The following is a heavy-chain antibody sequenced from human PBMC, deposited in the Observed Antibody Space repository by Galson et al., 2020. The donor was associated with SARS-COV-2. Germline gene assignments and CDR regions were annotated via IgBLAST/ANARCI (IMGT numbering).Heavy chain of an antibody. J-gene: IGHJ5*02. Sequence: NSGGSLRLSCAASGFTFSDYYMSWIRQAPGKGLEWVSYISSSGSTIYYADSVKGRFTISRDNAKNSLYLQMNSLRAEDTAVYYCARGPPAYYYDSSGYFDWFDTWGQGTLVTVSS. CDR2: ISSSGSTI. D-gene: IGHD3-22*01. V-gene: IGHV3-11*01. CDR1: GFTFSDYY. CDR3: ARGPPAYYYDSSGYFDWFDT.